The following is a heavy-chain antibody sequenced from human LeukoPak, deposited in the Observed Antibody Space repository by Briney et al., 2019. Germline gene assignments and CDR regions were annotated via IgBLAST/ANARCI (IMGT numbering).Heavy chain of an antibody. J-gene: IGHJ4*02. Sequence: PSQTLSLTCTVSGASISGGGYYWTWIRQPAGKGLEWIGRFYTSGYTNYNPSLKSRVTISVDTSKNQFSLMLSSVTAADTAVYYCARGRHSNGWTYFDYWGQGALVTVSS. V-gene: IGHV4-61*02. CDR1: GASISGGGYY. CDR2: FYTSGYT. CDR3: ARGRHSNGWTYFDY. D-gene: IGHD6-19*01.